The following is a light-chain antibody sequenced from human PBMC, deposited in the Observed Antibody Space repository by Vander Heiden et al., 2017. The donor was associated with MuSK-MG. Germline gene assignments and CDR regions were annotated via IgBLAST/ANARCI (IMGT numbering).Light chain of an antibody. CDR2: GAS. Sequence: AVTQSPPSLSVSPGERATFSCRAGQGVLSNLAWYQQKPGQAPRLLIYGASNRATDIPARFSGSGSGTEFTLTISCLQFEDFAVYYCQQHNKWPLTFGGGTKVEIK. CDR3: QQHNKWPLT. V-gene: IGKV3-15*01. J-gene: IGKJ4*01. CDR1: QGVLSN.